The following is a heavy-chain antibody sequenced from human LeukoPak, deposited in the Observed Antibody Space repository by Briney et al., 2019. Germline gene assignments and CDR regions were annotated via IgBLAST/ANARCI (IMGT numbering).Heavy chain of an antibody. V-gene: IGHV1-18*01. D-gene: IGHD3-3*01. Sequence: GASVTVSCKASGGTFSSYAISWVRQAPGQGLEWMGWISAYNSNTNYAQKLQGRVTMTTDTSTRTAYMELRSLRSDDTAVYYCARDQGYTIFGVVISGAAHDAFDIWGQGTMVTVSS. J-gene: IGHJ3*02. CDR3: ARDQGYTIFGVVISGAAHDAFDI. CDR2: ISAYNSNT. CDR1: GGTFSSYA.